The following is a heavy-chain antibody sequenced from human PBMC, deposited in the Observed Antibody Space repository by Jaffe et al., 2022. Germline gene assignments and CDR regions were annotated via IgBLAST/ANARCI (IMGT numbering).Heavy chain of an antibody. CDR1: GFTFSSYA. CDR2: ISGSGGST. D-gene: IGHD6-19*01. J-gene: IGHJ1*01. CDR3: AKDASESVPSSGWFAEYFQH. V-gene: IGHV3-23*01. Sequence: EVQLLESGGGLVQPGGSLRLSCAASGFTFSSYAMSWVRQAPGKGLEWVSAISGSGGSTYYADSVKGRFTISRDNSKNTLYLQMNSLRAEDTAVYYCAKDASESVPSSGWFAEYFQHWGQGTLVTVSS.